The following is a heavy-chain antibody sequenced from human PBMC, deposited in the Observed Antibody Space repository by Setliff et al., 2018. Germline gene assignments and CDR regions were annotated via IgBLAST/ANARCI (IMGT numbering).Heavy chain of an antibody. CDR1: GFTFSRYW. J-gene: IGHJ4*02. D-gene: IGHD1-26*01. V-gene: IGHV3-48*01. CDR2: ISSSSSTI. CDR3: ARDRGSGSYFLRYFDY. Sequence: GGSLRLSCVASGFTFSRYWMSWVRQAPGKGLEWVSYISSSSSTIYYAGSVKGRFTISRDNAKNSLSLQMNSLRAEDTAVYYCARDRGSGSYFLRYFDYLGQGTLVTVSS.